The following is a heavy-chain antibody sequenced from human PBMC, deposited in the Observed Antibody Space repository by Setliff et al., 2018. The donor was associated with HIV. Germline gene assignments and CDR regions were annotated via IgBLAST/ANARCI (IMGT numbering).Heavy chain of an antibody. CDR3: TNRGGSGTNVRNWFDP. Sequence: GASVKVSCKASGDNFNNVAFNWVRQAPGQGLEWMGGILPIFGATDYAQKFQGRLTLTAVQSENSVYRELSSLRSDDTAVYYCTNRGGSGTNVRNWFDPWGQGTLVTVSS. J-gene: IGHJ5*02. CDR1: GDNFNNVA. V-gene: IGHV1-69*13. D-gene: IGHD3-10*01. CDR2: ILPIFGAT.